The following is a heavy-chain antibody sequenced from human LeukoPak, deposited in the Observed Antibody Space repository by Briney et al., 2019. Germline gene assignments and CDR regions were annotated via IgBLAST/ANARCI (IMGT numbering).Heavy chain of an antibody. V-gene: IGHV1-18*01. Sequence: ASVTVSFKASVYILTNYGISWVRQAPGQGLAWVGWISAYNGDTNYAQKFQGRVTVTTDTSTTTAYMELRSLRSDDSAGYYCARRSGYDRRMGTLDFWGQGTLVTVSS. J-gene: IGHJ4*02. D-gene: IGHD5-12*01. CDR1: VYILTNYG. CDR2: ISAYNGDT. CDR3: ARRSGYDRRMGTLDF.